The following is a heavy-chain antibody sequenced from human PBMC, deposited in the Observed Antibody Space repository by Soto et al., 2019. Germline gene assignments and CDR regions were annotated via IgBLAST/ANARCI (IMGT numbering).Heavy chain of an antibody. CDR2: ISNDGSHE. Sequence: PGGSLRLSCEASGFSFRTYGMHWVRQAPGKGLEWVAVISNDGSHEYYTESVKGRFTISRDNSKNTLYLQMNSLRPEDTAVYYCARDRIAVAEGYYYGMDVWGQGTTVTVSS. J-gene: IGHJ6*02. CDR3: ARDRIAVAEGYYYGMDV. V-gene: IGHV3-30*03. CDR1: GFSFRTYG. D-gene: IGHD6-19*01.